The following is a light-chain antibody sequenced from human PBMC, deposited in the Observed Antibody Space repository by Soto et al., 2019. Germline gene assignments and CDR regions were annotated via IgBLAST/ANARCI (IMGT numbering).Light chain of an antibody. CDR2: DAS. Sequence: DIQMTQSPSSLSASVGDRVTITCQASQDISNYLNWYQQKPGKAPKLLIYDASNLETGVPSRFSGSRSGTDFTFTISNLQPEDIATYYCQQYDNLPSINFGHGTRLQIK. CDR1: QDISNY. J-gene: IGKJ5*01. CDR3: QQYDNLPSIN. V-gene: IGKV1-33*01.